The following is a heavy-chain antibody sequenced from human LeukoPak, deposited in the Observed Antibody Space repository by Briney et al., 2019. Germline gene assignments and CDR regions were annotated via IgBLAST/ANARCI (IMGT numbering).Heavy chain of an antibody. V-gene: IGHV4-34*01. CDR3: ARGPFYCSGGSCYSRNGKNWYLDL. Sequence: SETLSLTCAVYGGSFSGYYWSWIRQPPGKGLEWIGEINQSGSTNYNPSLKSRVTISVDTSKNQFSLKLSSVTAADTAVYYCARGPFYCSGGSCYSRNGKNWYLDLWGRGTLVTVSS. J-gene: IGHJ2*01. CDR2: INQSGST. D-gene: IGHD2-15*01. CDR1: GGSFSGYY.